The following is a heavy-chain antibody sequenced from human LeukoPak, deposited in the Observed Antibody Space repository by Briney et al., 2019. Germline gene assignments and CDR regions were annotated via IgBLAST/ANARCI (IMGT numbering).Heavy chain of an antibody. V-gene: IGHV4-59*01. CDR3: ARGASGDNWLDP. Sequence: PSETLSLTCSVSDDSITMYYWTWIRQPPGKGLEWIGYVDHTGSTNFNPSLNGRVSISRDTTKNLFSLRLRSVTAADTAVYFCARGASGDNWLDPWGQGTLVTVSS. J-gene: IGHJ5*02. CDR1: DDSITMYY. CDR2: VDHTGST. D-gene: IGHD1-26*01.